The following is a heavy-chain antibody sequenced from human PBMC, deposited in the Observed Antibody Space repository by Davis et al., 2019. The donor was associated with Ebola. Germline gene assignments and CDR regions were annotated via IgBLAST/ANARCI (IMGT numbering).Heavy chain of an antibody. CDR2: ISSGGGAP. V-gene: IGHV3-23*01. J-gene: IGHJ5*02. Sequence: GESLKISCAASGFTFSSYAMSWVRQAPGKGLEWVSDISSGGGAPYYADSVKGRFTTFRDNPKNTLYLQMNSLKPEDTAVYYCARDVVVDAIWGGFDPWGQGTLVTVSS. CDR1: GFTFSSYA. D-gene: IGHD2-2*01. CDR3: ARDVVVDAIWGGFDP.